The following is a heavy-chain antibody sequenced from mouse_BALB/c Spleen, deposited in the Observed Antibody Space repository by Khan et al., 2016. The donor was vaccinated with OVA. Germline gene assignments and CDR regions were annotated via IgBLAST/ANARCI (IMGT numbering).Heavy chain of an antibody. V-gene: IGHV5-6*01. CDR3: ASHLTGSLAY. J-gene: IGHJ3*01. Sequence: EVELVESGGDLVKPGGSLRLSCAASGFTFSTYGMSWVRQFPDKRLEWVATINSDGYYTYYPDTLKGRFTISRNNAENSLYLQMSSLKSEDTAIYYCASHLTGSLAYWGEGTLVTVSA. CDR1: GFTFSTYG. CDR2: INSDGYYT. D-gene: IGHD4-1*01.